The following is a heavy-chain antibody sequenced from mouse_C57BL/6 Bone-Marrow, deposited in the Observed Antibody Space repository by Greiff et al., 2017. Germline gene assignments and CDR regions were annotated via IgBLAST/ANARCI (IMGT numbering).Heavy chain of an antibody. CDR3: ARSDW. CDR2: IDPSDSET. CDR1: GYTFTSYW. J-gene: IGHJ2*01. Sequence: QVQLQQPGAELVRPGSSVKLSCKASGYTFTSYWMHWVKQRPKQGLEWIGNIDPSDSETNYNQKFKDKATLTVDQSSSTAYMQLSSLTSEGSAVYYCARSDWWGQGTTLTVAS. V-gene: IGHV1-52*01. D-gene: IGHD4-1*01.